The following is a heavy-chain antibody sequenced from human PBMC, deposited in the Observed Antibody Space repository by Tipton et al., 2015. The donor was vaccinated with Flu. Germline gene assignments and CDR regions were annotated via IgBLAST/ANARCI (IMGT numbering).Heavy chain of an antibody. V-gene: IGHV1-18*01. J-gene: IGHJ4*02. CDR3: ARSDPYYDGSGSNSLMVPFDY. D-gene: IGHD3-10*01. Sequence: QVQLVQSGAEVKKPGASVKVSCKASGYTFTSYGISWVRQAPGQGLKWMGWISAYYGNTNYAQKLQGRVTMTTDTSTSTAYMELRSLRSDDTAVYYCARSDPYYDGSGSNSLMVPFDYWGQGTLVTVSS. CDR1: GYTFTSYG. CDR2: ISAYYGNT.